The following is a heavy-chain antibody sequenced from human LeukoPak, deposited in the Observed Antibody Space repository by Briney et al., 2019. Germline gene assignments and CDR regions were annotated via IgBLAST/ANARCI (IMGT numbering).Heavy chain of an antibody. CDR1: GFTFSSYW. J-gene: IGHJ4*02. D-gene: IGHD2-2*01. CDR2: ISSDGSST. V-gene: IGHV3-74*01. CDR3: ARVVYCTRTSCPLDS. Sequence: PGGSLRLSCAASGFTFSSYWMHWVRQAPGKGLVWVSRISSDGSSTSYADSVKGRFTISRDNAKGTLYLQMNSLRAEDTAVYYCARVVYCTRTSCPLDSWGQGTLVTVSP.